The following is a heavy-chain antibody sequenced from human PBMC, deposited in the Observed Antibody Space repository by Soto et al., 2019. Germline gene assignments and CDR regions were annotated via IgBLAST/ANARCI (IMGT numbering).Heavy chain of an antibody. Sequence: APVKGSCKTSGYGFTSHYRDWVRQAPGQGRERMGTINPGTGRAAYAQQFQGRVTMTRDTSTNTVYMELTSLTSVDTATYYCARDHICQDLVWWFDPWGQGTLLTVS. CDR2: INPGTGRA. D-gene: IGHD3-16*01. CDR1: GYGFTSHY. CDR3: ARDHICQDLVWWFDP. V-gene: IGHV1-46*01. J-gene: IGHJ5*02.